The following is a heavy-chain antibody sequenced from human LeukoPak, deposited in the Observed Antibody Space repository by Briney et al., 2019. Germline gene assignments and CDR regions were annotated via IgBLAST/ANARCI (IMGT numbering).Heavy chain of an antibody. J-gene: IGHJ4*02. V-gene: IGHV1-69*13. CDR2: IIPIFGTA. Sequence: SVKVSCKASGGTFSSYAISWVRQAPGQGLEWMGGIIPIFGTANYAQKFQGRVTITADESTSTAYMELSSLRSEDTAVYYCATSRYYYDSSGYYEMGAFDYWGQGTLVTVSS. CDR1: GGTFSSYA. CDR3: ATSRYYYDSSGYYEMGAFDY. D-gene: IGHD3-22*01.